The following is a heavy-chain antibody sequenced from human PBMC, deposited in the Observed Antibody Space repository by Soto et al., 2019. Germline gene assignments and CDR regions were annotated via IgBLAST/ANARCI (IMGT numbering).Heavy chain of an antibody. V-gene: IGHV4-59*01. CDR2: IYYSGST. CDR1: GGSISSYY. CDR3: ARYSGWMPGEYCSGGSCYSRFSGSHDAFDI. J-gene: IGHJ3*02. Sequence: SETLSLTCTVSGGSISSYYWSWIRQPPGKGLEWIGYIYYSGSTNYNPSLKSRVTISVDTSKNQFSLKLSSVTAADTAVYYCARYSGWMPGEYCSGGSCYSRFSGSHDAFDIWGQGTMVTVSS. D-gene: IGHD2-15*01.